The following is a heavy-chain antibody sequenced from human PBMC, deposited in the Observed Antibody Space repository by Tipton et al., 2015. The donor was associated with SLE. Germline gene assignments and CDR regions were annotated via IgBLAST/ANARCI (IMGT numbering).Heavy chain of an antibody. CDR1: AGSIGSYY. V-gene: IGHV4-59*01. CDR3: ANERSESSNLDY. Sequence: TLSLTCTVSAGSIGSYYWDWIRKHPGKGLKWIGSILYTGRTNYNTTLKSRITISVDTSKKQFSLRLRTVTAADTAVYYCANERSESSNLDYWGPGTLVTVSS. D-gene: IGHD3-22*01. J-gene: IGHJ4*02. CDR2: ILYTGRT.